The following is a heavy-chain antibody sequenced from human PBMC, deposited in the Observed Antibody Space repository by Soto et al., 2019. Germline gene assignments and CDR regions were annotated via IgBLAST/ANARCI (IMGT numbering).Heavy chain of an antibody. D-gene: IGHD6-19*01. CDR1: GFTVSSNY. J-gene: IGHJ2*01. V-gene: IGHV3-53*01. CDR2: IYSGGST. Sequence: EVQLVESGGGLIQPGGSLRLCWAASGFTVSSNYMSWVRQAPGKGLEWVSVIYSGGSTYYADSVKGRFTISRDNSKNTLYLQMNSLRAEDTAVYYCARDRQWRYSWYFDLWGRGTLVTVSS. CDR3: ARDRQWRYSWYFDL.